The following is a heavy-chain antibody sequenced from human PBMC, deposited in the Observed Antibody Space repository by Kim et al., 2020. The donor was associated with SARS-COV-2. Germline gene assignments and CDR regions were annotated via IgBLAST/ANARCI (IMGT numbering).Heavy chain of an antibody. CDR2: ISSSSTI. CDR3: ARDCRYNWNGGIDY. Sequence: GGSLRLSCAASGFTFSSYSMNWVRQAPGKGLEWVSYISSSSTIYYADSVKGRFTISRDNAKNSLYLQMNSLRDEDMAVYYCARDCRYNWNGGIDYWGQGTLVTVSS. J-gene: IGHJ4*02. CDR1: GFTFSSYS. V-gene: IGHV3-48*02. D-gene: IGHD1-20*01.